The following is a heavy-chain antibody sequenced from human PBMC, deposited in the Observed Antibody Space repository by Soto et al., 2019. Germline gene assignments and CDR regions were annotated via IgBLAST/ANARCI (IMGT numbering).Heavy chain of an antibody. V-gene: IGHV4-30-4*01. D-gene: IGHD3-10*01. CDR2: ISYSGNT. J-gene: IGHJ6*02. Sequence: QVQLQESGPGLVKPSQTLSLTCSVSGASITSRGSYWTWIRQPPGKGLEWIGHISYSGNTFYNSSPLCRLTISVDTSKNQFSLTMTPVTAADTAVYFWARETMCPSGRYYYFHMDVWGQGTTVPVSS. CDR3: ARETMCPSGRYYYFHMDV. CDR1: GASITSRGSY.